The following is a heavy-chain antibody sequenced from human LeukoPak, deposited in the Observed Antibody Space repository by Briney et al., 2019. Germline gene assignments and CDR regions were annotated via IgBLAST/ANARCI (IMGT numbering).Heavy chain of an antibody. CDR2: ISSSSSYI. D-gene: IGHD3-10*02. CDR3: AKDAPYVTSFDY. J-gene: IGHJ4*02. Sequence: GGSLRLSCTVSGFTVSSNSMSWVRQAPGKGLEWVSSISSSSSYIYYADSVKGRFTISRDNAKNSLYLQMNSLRAEDTAVYYCAKDAPYVTSFDYWGQGTLVTVSS. V-gene: IGHV3-21*01. CDR1: GFTVSSNS.